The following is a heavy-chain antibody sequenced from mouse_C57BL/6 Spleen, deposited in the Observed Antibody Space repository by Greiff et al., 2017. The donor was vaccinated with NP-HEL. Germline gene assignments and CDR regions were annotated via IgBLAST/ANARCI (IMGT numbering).Heavy chain of an antibody. V-gene: IGHV14-3*01. CDR3: AKGIYDGYLWFAY. J-gene: IGHJ3*01. D-gene: IGHD2-3*01. Sequence: VQLKESVAELVRPGASVKLSCTASGFNIKNTYMHWVKQRPEQGLEWIGRIDPANGNTKYAPKFQGKATITADTSSNTAYLQLSSLTSEDTAIYYCAKGIYDGYLWFAYWGQGTLVTVSA. CDR2: IDPANGNT. CDR1: GFNIKNTY.